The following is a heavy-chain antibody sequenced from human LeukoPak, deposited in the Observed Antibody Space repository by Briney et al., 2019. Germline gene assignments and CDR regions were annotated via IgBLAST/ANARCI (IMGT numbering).Heavy chain of an antibody. V-gene: IGHV3-23*01. D-gene: IGHD7-27*01. CDR1: GFTFSSYA. CDR3: AKDLSGRYLAY. Sequence: GGSLRLSCAASGFTFSSYAMSWVRQAPGKGLEGVSAISGSGGSTYYADSVKGRFTMSRDNSKDTLYLQMNSLRAEATAVYYCAKDLSGRYLAYWGQGTLVTVSS. J-gene: IGHJ4*02. CDR2: ISGSGGST.